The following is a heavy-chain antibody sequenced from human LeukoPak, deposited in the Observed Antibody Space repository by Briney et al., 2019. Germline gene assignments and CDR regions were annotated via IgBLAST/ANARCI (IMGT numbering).Heavy chain of an antibody. V-gene: IGHV3-21*01. CDR1: GFTFSSYS. D-gene: IGHD2-15*01. J-gene: IGHJ6*02. Sequence: GGSLRLSCAASGFTFSSYSMNWVRQAPGKGLEWVSSIGSSSSYIYYADSVKGRFTISRDNAKNSLYLQMNSLRAEDTAVYYCAREDVVVAAMLYYYYGMDVWGQGTTVTVSS. CDR3: AREDVVVAAMLYYYYGMDV. CDR2: IGSSSSYI.